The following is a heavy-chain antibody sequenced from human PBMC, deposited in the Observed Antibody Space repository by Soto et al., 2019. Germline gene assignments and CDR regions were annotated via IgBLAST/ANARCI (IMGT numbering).Heavy chain of an antibody. V-gene: IGHV3-9*01. CDR2: ISWNSGSI. Sequence: GGSLRLSCAASGFTFDDYAMHWVRQAPGKGLEWVSGISWNSGSIGYADSVKGRFTISRDNAKNSLYLQMNSLRAEDTALYYCAKDMDLNYYDSSGLDYWGQGTLVTVSS. CDR1: GFTFDDYA. D-gene: IGHD3-22*01. CDR3: AKDMDLNYYDSSGLDY. J-gene: IGHJ4*02.